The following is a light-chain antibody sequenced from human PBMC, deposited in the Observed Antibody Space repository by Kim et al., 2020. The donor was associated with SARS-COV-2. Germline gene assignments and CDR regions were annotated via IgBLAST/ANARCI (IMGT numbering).Light chain of an antibody. CDR2: QDS. Sequence: SYELTQPPSVPVSPGQTASITCPGDKLGDKYACWYQQKPGQSPVLVIYQDSKRPSGIPERFSGSNSGNTATLTISGTQAMDEADYYCQAWDSSLYVFGTGTKVTVL. CDR3: QAWDSSLYV. CDR1: KLGDKY. J-gene: IGLJ1*01. V-gene: IGLV3-1*01.